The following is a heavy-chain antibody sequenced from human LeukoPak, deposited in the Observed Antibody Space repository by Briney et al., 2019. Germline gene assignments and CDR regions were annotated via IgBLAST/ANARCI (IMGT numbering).Heavy chain of an antibody. J-gene: IGHJ3*02. D-gene: IGHD6-6*01. Sequence: NPSGGSTSYAQKFQGRITMTRDTSTSTVYMELSSLRSGDTAVYYCARDSGYSSSSSDAFDIWGQGTMVTVSS. CDR2: NPSGGST. CDR3: ARDSGYSSSSSDAFDI. V-gene: IGHV1-46*01.